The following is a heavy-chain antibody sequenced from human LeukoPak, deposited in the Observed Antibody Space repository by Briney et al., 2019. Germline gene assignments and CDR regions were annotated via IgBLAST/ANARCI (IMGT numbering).Heavy chain of an antibody. D-gene: IGHD2-2*01. Sequence: SETLSLTCAVYGGSFSGYYWGWIRLPPGKGLQWIGSIYHSGSTYYNPSLKSRVTISVDTSKNQFSLRLSSVTAADTAVYCCAKGYCRGNSCYDDRGAFDYWGQGTLVTVSS. J-gene: IGHJ4*02. CDR2: IYHSGST. CDR3: AKGYCRGNSCYDDRGAFDY. V-gene: IGHV4-34*01. CDR1: GGSFSGYY.